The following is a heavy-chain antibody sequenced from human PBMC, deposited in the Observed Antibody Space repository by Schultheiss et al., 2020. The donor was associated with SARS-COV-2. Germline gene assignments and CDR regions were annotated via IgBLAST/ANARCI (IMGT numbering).Heavy chain of an antibody. CDR2: IYYSGST. J-gene: IGHJ4*02. CDR1: GGSFSDYY. V-gene: IGHV4-34*01. D-gene: IGHD6-19*01. Sequence: SETLSLTCAVNGGSFSDYYWSWIRQPPGKGLEWIGYIYYSGSTYYNPSLKSRVTISVDTSKNQFSLKLSSVTAADTAVYYCARRSSGWYGSDYWGQGTLVTVSS. CDR3: ARRSSGWYGSDY.